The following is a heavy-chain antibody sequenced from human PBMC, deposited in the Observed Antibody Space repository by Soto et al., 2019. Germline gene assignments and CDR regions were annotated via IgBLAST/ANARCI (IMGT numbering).Heavy chain of an antibody. J-gene: IGHJ3*02. CDR3: ARGRGYSGYRRGSFDI. Sequence: PSETLSLTCAFYGGSFSGYYWSWIRQPPGKGLEWIGEINHSGSTNYNPSLKSRVTISVDTSKNQFSLKLSSVTAADTAVYYCARGRGYSGYRRGSFDIWGQGTMVTVSS. CDR2: INHSGST. V-gene: IGHV4-34*01. D-gene: IGHD5-12*01. CDR1: GGSFSGYY.